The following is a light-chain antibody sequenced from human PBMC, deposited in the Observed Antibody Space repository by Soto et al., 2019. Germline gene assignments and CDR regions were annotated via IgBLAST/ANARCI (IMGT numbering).Light chain of an antibody. CDR2: EGS. Sequence: QFALTQPASVSGSPGQSITISCTGTSSDVGSYNLVSWYQQRPSKAPKLMVYEGSKRPSGVSNRFSGFKSGNTASLTISGLQAEDDADDCCCSYAGSSTFSVFATGPKVTVL. CDR1: SSDVGSYNL. V-gene: IGLV2-23*01. CDR3: CSYAGSSTFSV. J-gene: IGLJ1*01.